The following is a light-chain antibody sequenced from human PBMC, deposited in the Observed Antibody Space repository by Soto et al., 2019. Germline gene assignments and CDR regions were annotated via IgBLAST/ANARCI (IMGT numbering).Light chain of an antibody. J-gene: IGKJ5*01. Sequence: EIVMTQSPATLSVSPGERSTLSCGASQSVRRYLAWYQQKPVQPPRLLXYDASTRATGIPARFSGSGSETDFTLTITSLEHEDFAAYYCQQRNNWHPITFGQGTRLEIK. V-gene: IGKV3-11*01. CDR1: QSVRRY. CDR2: DAS. CDR3: QQRNNWHPIT.